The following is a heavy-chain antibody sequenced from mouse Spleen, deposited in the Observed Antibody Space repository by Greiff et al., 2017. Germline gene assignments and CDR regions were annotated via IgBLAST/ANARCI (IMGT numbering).Heavy chain of an antibody. CDR2: ICGGGSYT. V-gene: IGHV5-9-2*01. CDR1: GFTFSSYG. D-gene: IGHD1-1*01. Sequence: EVKLVESGGGLVKPGGSLKLSCAASGFTFSSYGMSWVRQTPEKRLEWVANICGGGSYTYYPESVKGRFTISREYANNNLYLQMCSQRSEDTALYYCAIHDGSSYDYAMDYWGQGTSVTVSS. CDR3: AIHDGSSYDYAMDY. J-gene: IGHJ4*01.